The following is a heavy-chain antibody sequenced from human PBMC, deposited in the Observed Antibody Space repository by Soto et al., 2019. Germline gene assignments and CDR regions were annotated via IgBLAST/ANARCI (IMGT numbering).Heavy chain of an antibody. CDR3: ARDIRGYSNWIHL. D-gene: IGHD5-18*01. Sequence: GASVKVSCKTSGYTFTDFYIHWVREAPGQVLEWLGWINPNSGDTHYGQHFQGRVTLIADTSINTNYMKLSSLAPGDTAMYYCARDIRGYSNWIHLWGQVNLVTVS. J-gene: IGHJ5*02. CDR2: INPNSGDT. V-gene: IGHV1-2*02. CDR1: GYTFTDFY.